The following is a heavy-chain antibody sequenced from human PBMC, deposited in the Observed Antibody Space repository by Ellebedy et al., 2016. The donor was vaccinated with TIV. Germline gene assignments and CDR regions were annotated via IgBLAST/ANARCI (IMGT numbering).Heavy chain of an antibody. CDR2: FDPEDGKR. D-gene: IGHD6-19*01. CDR1: GYTLTKLS. CDR3: ATGSYSSGWSFDY. V-gene: IGHV1-24*01. J-gene: IGHJ4*02. Sequence: ASVKVSCKVSGYTLTKLSMHWVRQAPGKGLEWMGGFDPEDGKRIYGQKFQGRVTMTEDISSDTAYMELSSLTSEDTAVYYCATGSYSSGWSFDYWGPGTLVIVSS.